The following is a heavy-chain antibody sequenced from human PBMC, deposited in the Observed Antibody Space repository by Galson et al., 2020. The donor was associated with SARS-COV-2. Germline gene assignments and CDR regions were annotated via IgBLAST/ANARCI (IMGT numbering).Heavy chain of an antibody. D-gene: IGHD1-26*01. Sequence: GGSLRLSCAVSGFTFSSYSMNWVRQAPGKGLEWVSSITSSSSYIYYADSVKGRFTISRDNAKNSLYLQMNSLRAEDTAVYYCAREVRSGSYASTDYWCQGTLVTVSS. V-gene: IGHV3-21*01. J-gene: IGHJ4*02. CDR2: ITSSSSYI. CDR1: GFTFSSYS. CDR3: AREVRSGSYASTDY.